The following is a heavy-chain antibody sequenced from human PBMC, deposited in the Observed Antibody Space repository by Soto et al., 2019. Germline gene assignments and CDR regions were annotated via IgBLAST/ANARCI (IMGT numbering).Heavy chain of an antibody. CDR2: VFYTGRA. D-gene: IGHD4-4*01. CDR1: GGSQGSYY. V-gene: IGHV4-59*01. Sequence: SETLSLTCTFSGGSQGSYYWSWIRQPPGKGLEWIGYVFYTGRANYNASLKRRVSISLDTSNYQFSMKLSSVTAADTAVYYCARDGDGRMTTNPYYYNGMDVWGPGTTVTVSS. CDR3: ARDGDGRMTTNPYYYNGMDV. J-gene: IGHJ6*02.